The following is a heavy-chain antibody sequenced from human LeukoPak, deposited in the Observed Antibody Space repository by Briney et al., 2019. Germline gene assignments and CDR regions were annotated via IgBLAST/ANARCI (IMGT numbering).Heavy chain of an antibody. CDR3: ARQGSYSSSSADY. J-gene: IGHJ4*02. CDR2: INHSGST. V-gene: IGHV4-34*01. CDR1: GGSISSYY. Sequence: SETLSLTCTVSGGSISSYYWSWIRQPPGKGLEWIGEINHSGSTNYNPSLKSRVTISVDTSKNQFSLKLSSVTAADTAVYYCARQGSYSSSSADYWGQGTLVTVSS. D-gene: IGHD6-6*01.